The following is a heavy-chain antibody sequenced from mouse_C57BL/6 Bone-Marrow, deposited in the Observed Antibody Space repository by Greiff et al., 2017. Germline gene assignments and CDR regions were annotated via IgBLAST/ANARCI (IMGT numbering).Heavy chain of an antibody. CDR1: GFNIKNTY. Sequence: LVESVAELVRPGASVKLSCTASGFNIKNTYMHWVKQRPEQGLEWIGRIDPANGNTKYAPKFKGKATITADTSSNTAYLQLSSLTSEDTAIYYCTRGDRRYYYSMDDWGQGTSVTVSS. CDR3: TRGDRRYYYSMDD. CDR2: IDPANGNT. J-gene: IGHJ4*01. D-gene: IGHD2-14*01. V-gene: IGHV14-3*01.